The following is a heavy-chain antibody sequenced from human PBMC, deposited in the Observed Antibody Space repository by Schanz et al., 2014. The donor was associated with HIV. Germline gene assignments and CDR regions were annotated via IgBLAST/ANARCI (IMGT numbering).Heavy chain of an antibody. Sequence: QLQLQESGSGLVKPSQTLSLTCAVSGGSISSGDYSWSWIRQPPGKGLEWIGYISHSGITYYSPSPKSRFTTPIGRPSNHSPLTLSPVPAADTAVYYCARVTVVEALYYFDYWGQGTLVTVSS. D-gene: IGHD2-15*01. CDR1: GGSISSGDYS. CDR2: ISHSGIT. V-gene: IGHV4-30-2*01. CDR3: ARVTVVEALYYFDY. J-gene: IGHJ4*02.